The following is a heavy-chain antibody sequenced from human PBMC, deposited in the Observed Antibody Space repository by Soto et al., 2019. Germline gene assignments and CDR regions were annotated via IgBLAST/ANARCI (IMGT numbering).Heavy chain of an antibody. CDR3: ARQETTARRDWIDS. V-gene: IGHV1-46*01. J-gene: IGHJ5*01. D-gene: IGHD6-6*01. Sequence: ASVKVSCKASGYTFTGYYMHWVRQAPGQGLDWMGIINPSGGITTYAQNFQGRVTMTRDTSTSTVYMELSSLRSEDTAVYYCARQETTARRDWIDSWGQGTLVTVSS. CDR1: GYTFTGYY. CDR2: INPSGGIT.